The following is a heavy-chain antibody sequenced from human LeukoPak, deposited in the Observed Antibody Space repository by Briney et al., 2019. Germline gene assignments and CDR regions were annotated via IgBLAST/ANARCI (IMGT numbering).Heavy chain of an antibody. Sequence: SETPSLTCAVSGGSISSGGYSWSWIRQPPGKGLEWIGYIYHSGSTYYNPSLKSRVTISVGRSKNQFSLKLSSVTAADTAVYYCASRYYDSSGYSHPYFDYWGQGTLVTVSS. CDR1: GGSISSGGYS. CDR3: ASRYYDSSGYSHPYFDY. CDR2: IYHSGST. D-gene: IGHD3-22*01. J-gene: IGHJ4*02. V-gene: IGHV4-30-2*01.